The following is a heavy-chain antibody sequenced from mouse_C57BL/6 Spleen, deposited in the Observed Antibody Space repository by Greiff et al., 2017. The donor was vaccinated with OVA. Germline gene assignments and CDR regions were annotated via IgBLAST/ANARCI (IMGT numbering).Heavy chain of an antibody. J-gene: IGHJ2*01. D-gene: IGHD2-12*01. Sequence: DVQLVESGGGLVQPGGSLSLSCAASGFTFTDYYMSWVRQPPGKALEWLGFIRNKANGYTTEYSASVKGRFTISRDNSQSILYLQMNALRAEDSATYYCARVYYSLDYWGQGTTLTVSS. CDR3: ARVYYSLDY. CDR1: GFTFTDYY. CDR2: IRNKANGYTT. V-gene: IGHV7-3*01.